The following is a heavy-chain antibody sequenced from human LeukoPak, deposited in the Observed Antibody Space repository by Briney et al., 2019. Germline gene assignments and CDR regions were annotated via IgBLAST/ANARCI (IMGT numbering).Heavy chain of an antibody. CDR1: GYTFTGYY. Sequence: GASVKVSCKASGYTFTGYYMHWVRQAPGQGLEWMGRINPNSGGTNYAQKFQGRVTMTRDTSISTAYMELSRLRSDDTAVYYCAGVPPRGSGSSNLFDYWGQGTLVTVSS. CDR3: AGVPPRGSGSSNLFDY. D-gene: IGHD1-26*01. J-gene: IGHJ4*02. V-gene: IGHV1-2*06. CDR2: INPNSGGT.